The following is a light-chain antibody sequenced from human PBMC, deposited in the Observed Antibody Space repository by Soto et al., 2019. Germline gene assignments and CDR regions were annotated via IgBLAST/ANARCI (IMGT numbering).Light chain of an antibody. CDR3: QTWGTGEVV. Sequence: QSVLTQSPSASASLGASVKLTCTLSSGHSSYTIAWHQQQSEKGPRYLMELHSDGSHSKGDGIPDRFSGSSSGAERYLSISSLQSEDEGDYYCQTWGTGEVVFGGGAKLTVL. CDR1: SGHSSYT. J-gene: IGLJ2*01. V-gene: IGLV4-69*02. CDR2: LHSDGSH.